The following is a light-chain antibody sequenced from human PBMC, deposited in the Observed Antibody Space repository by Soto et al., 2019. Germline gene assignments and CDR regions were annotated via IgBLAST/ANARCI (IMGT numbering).Light chain of an antibody. J-gene: IGLJ1*01. V-gene: IGLV2-14*01. CDR1: SSDIGAYDY. CDR3: FSSTTTSTHV. Sequence: QSALTQAVALSGSPGQSITISCTGTSSDIGAYDYVSWFQQHPGKAPKLMISEVNNRPSGVSNRFSGSKSGNTAYLTISGLQVEDEAEYFCFSSTTTSTHVFGTGTKVTVL. CDR2: EVN.